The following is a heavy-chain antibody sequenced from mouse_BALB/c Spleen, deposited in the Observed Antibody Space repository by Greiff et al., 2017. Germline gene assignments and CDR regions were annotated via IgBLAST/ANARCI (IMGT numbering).Heavy chain of an antibody. J-gene: IGHJ2*01. CDR2: IYWDDDK. D-gene: IGHD4-1*01. V-gene: IGHV8-12*01. CDR1: GFSLSTSGMG. Sequence: QVTLKESGPGILQPSQTLSLTCSFSGFSLSTSGMGVSWISQPSGMGLEWLAHIYWDDDKRYNPSLKSRLTISKDTSRNQVFLKITSVDTAATDTYFYARTRNRNWPFDYWGQGTTLTVSS. CDR3: ARTRNRNWPFDY.